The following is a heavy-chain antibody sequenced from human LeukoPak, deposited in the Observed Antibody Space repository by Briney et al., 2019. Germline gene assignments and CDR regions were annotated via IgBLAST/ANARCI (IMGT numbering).Heavy chain of an antibody. Sequence: ASVKVSCKASGYTFTSYAMHWVRQAPGQRLEWMGWINAGNGNTKYSQEFQGRVTITRDTSASTAYMELSSLRSEDMAVYYCARSPRSPAKIDADGHKAYTDYYFDLWGRGTLVTVSS. V-gene: IGHV1-3*03. CDR3: ARSPRSPAKIDADGHKAYTDYYFDL. D-gene: IGHD5-24*01. CDR2: INAGNGNT. CDR1: GYTFTSYA. J-gene: IGHJ2*01.